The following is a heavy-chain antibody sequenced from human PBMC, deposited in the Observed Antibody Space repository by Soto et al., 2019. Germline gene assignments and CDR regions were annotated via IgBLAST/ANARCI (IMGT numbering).Heavy chain of an antibody. CDR2: TYHSGNP. Sequence: SETLSLTCDVSGDTISTGGYTWAWIRQPPGKALEWIGHTYHSGNPYYNPSLKSRVIISVDRSKNQFSLKLRSVTAADTAVYYCATFPSYYGSGPDFYCGMDVWGKGTTVTVAS. J-gene: IGHJ6*04. D-gene: IGHD3-10*01. CDR3: ATFPSYYGSGPDFYCGMDV. CDR1: GDTISTGGYT. V-gene: IGHV4-30-2*01.